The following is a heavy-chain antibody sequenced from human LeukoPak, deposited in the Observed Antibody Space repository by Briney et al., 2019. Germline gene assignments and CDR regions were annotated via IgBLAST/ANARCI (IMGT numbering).Heavy chain of an antibody. V-gene: IGHV1-2*02. CDR1: GYTFTGYY. CDR3: ARRYGGYANYFDY. J-gene: IGHJ4*02. CDR2: INPNSGGT. Sequence: ASVKVSCKASGYTFTGYYMHWVRQAPGQGLEWMGWINPNSGGTNYAQKLQGRVTMTTDTSTSTAYMELRSLRSDDTAVYYCARRYGGYANYFDYWGQGTLVTVSS. D-gene: IGHD5-12*01.